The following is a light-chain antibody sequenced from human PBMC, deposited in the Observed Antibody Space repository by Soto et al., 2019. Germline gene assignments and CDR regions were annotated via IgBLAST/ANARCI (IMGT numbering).Light chain of an antibody. CDR2: DAS. J-gene: IGKJ2*01. CDR1: QGISSA. V-gene: IGKV1-13*02. Sequence: AIQLTQSPSSLSASVGDSVTITCRASQGISSALAWYQQKTGKAPKLLIYDASSLESGVPSRFSGSGSGTDCTLTISSLQPEDFATYYCQQFNSYPFMYTFGQGTKLEIK. CDR3: QQFNSYPFMYT.